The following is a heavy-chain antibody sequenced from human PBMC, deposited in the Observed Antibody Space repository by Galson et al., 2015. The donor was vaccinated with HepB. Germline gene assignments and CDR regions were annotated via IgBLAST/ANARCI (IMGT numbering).Heavy chain of an antibody. V-gene: IGHV3-23*01. J-gene: IGHJ4*02. Sequence: SLRLSCAASGFIFSSYAMSWVRQAPAEGLESVSAICGSGGSTYYANSVKGRFTISRDYSKHTLYLQMNSLRAEDTDVYYCAKEKDYYDSSGLFDYWGQGTLVTVSS. CDR2: ICGSGGST. CDR3: AKEKDYYDSSGLFDY. CDR1: GFIFSSYA. D-gene: IGHD3-22*01.